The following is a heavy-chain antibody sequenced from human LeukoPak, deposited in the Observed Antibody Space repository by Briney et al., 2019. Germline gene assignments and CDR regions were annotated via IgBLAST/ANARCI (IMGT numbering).Heavy chain of an antibody. Sequence: SVKVSCKASGGTFSSYAISGVRQAPGQGLEWMGGIIPIFGTANYAQKFQGRVTITTDESTSTAYMELSSLRSEDTAVYYCARVVRWRSWWDAFDIWGQGTMVTVSS. CDR1: GGTFSSYA. J-gene: IGHJ3*02. CDR2: IIPIFGTA. D-gene: IGHD2-8*02. CDR3: ARVVRWRSWWDAFDI. V-gene: IGHV1-69*05.